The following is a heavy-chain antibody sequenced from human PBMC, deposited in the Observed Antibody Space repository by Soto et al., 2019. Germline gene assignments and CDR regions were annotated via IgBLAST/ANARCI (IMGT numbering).Heavy chain of an antibody. CDR2: INSDGSSI. CDR1: KFTITSYW. CDR3: AREVSHGYVLRGMDV. V-gene: IGHV3-74*01. Sequence: EVQLVESGGGLVQPGGSVRLSCAASKFTITSYWMHWVRQAPGKGLVWVSRINSDGSSISYADAVKGRFTISTDNAKNTLYLQMHSLRVEDTAVYYCAREVSHGYVLRGMDVWGQGTTVTVFS. D-gene: IGHD5-18*01. J-gene: IGHJ6*02.